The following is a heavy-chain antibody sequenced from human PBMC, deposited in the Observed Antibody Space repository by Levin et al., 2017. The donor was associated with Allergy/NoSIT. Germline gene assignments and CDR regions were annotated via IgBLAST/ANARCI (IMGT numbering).Heavy chain of an antibody. Sequence: QSGGSLRLSCAASGFTFSTYTMSWVRQAPGKGLEWVSAIGAGGYSTYYADSVKGRFTISRDNSKNTLWLQMNSLRAEDTAIYYCSKHAGLGRQHPFDYWGQGTLVTVSS. CDR3: SKHAGLGRQHPFDY. CDR1: GFTFSTYT. V-gene: IGHV3-23*01. D-gene: IGHD3-16*01. CDR2: IGAGGYST. J-gene: IGHJ4*02.